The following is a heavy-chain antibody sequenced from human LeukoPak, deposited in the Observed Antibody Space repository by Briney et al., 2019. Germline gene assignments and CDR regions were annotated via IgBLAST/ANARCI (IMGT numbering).Heavy chain of an antibody. J-gene: IGHJ6*03. CDR3: AKSPKNRGYSYGSGSYMDV. Sequence: ASVKVSCKASGYTFTSYGISWVRQAPGQGLEWMGWISAYNGNTNYAQKLQGRVTMTTDTSTSTVYMELSSLRSEDTAVYYCAKSPKNRGYSYGSGSYMDVWGKGTTVTVSS. CDR2: ISAYNGNT. D-gene: IGHD5-18*01. CDR1: GYTFTSYG. V-gene: IGHV1-18*01.